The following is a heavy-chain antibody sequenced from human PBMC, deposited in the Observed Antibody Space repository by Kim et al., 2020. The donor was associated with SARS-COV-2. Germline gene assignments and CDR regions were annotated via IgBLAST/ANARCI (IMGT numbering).Heavy chain of an antibody. V-gene: IGHV1-2*02. J-gene: IGHJ4*02. Sequence: ASVKVSCKASGYTFTGYYMHWVRQAPGQGLEWMGWINPNSGGTNYAQKFQGRVTMTRDTSISTAYMELSRLRSDDTAVYYCARSDYDILTGYYIPDFDYWGQGTLVTVSS. CDR3: ARSDYDILTGYYIPDFDY. CDR2: INPNSGGT. CDR1: GYTFTGYY. D-gene: IGHD3-9*01.